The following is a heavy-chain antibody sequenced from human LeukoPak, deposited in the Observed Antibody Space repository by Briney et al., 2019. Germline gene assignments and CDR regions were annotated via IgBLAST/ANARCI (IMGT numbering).Heavy chain of an antibody. V-gene: IGHV1-46*01. Sequence: AATVKVSCKVSGYTFTRYYMHWVRHAPGQGLEWMGIINPSGGSTSYAQKFQGRVTMTRDTSTSTVYMELSSLRSEDTAVYYCAREAAAGTSWFDPWGQGTLVTVSS. CDR2: INPSGGST. CDR3: AREAAAGTSWFDP. J-gene: IGHJ5*02. D-gene: IGHD6-13*01. CDR1: GYTFTRYY.